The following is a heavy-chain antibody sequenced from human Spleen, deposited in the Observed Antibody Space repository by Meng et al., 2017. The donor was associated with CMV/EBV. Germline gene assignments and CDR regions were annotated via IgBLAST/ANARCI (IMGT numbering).Heavy chain of an antibody. CDR2: ISSSSTI. J-gene: IGHJ6*02. CDR1: GFTFSDYY. Sequence: GESLKISCAASGFTFSDYYMNWVRQAPGKGLEWVSSISSSSTIYYADSVKGRFTISRDNIKNTLDLQMSSLSAEDTAVYYCARDSVVVPAAIPGVDVWGQGTTVTVSS. CDR3: ARDSVVVPAAIPGVDV. D-gene: IGHD2-2*01. V-gene: IGHV3-69-1*01.